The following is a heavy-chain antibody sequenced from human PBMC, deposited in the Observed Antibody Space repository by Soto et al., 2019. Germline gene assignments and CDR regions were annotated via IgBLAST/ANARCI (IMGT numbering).Heavy chain of an antibody. CDR2: IYYSGST. J-gene: IGHJ6*02. D-gene: IGHD2-2*01. Sequence: PSETLSLTCTVSGGSISSSSYYWGWIRQPPGKWLEWIGSIYYSGSTYYNPSLKSRVTISVDTSKNQFSLKLSSVTAADTAVYYCARLMRLATPAHNYYYGMDVWGQGTTVTVYS. CDR1: GGSISSSSYY. V-gene: IGHV4-39*01. CDR3: ARLMRLATPAHNYYYGMDV.